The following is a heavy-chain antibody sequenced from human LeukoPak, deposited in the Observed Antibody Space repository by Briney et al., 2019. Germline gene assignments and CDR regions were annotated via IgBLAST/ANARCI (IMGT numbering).Heavy chain of an antibody. V-gene: IGHV3-30-3*01. J-gene: IGHJ4*02. CDR3: AAIWSSGWYQVDY. D-gene: IGHD6-19*01. CDR1: GFTFSSYA. Sequence: GRSLRLSCAASGFTFSSYAMHWVRQAPGKGLEWVAVISYDGSNKYYADSVKGRFTISRDNSKNTLYLQMNSLRAEDTAVYYCAAIWSSGWYQVDYWGQGTLVTVSS. CDR2: ISYDGSNK.